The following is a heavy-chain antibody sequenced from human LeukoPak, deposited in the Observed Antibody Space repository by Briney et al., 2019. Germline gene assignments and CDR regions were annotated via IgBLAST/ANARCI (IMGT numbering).Heavy chain of an antibody. D-gene: IGHD5-12*01. Sequence: SETLSLTCSVSGYSLSRGYYWGWIRQPPGKGLEWIGSVYHNGSPNYNPSLKSRVFISVDTSKNQFSLKLSSVTAADTAVYYCASSSGQTMFVWGQGTTVSVSS. V-gene: IGHV4-38-2*02. CDR2: VYHNGSP. J-gene: IGHJ6*02. CDR1: GYSLSRGYY. CDR3: ASSSGQTMFV.